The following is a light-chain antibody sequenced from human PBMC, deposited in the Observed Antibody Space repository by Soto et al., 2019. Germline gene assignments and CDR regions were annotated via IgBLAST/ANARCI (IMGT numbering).Light chain of an antibody. CDR1: QSVSSN. V-gene: IGKV3-15*01. J-gene: IGKJ5*01. Sequence: IGITQSPSTLSVTPGERATLSCRASQSVSSNLAWYQQKPGQAPRLLIYGASTRATGIPARFSGSGSGTEFTLTISSLRSEDFAVYYCQQYNNWPPITFGQGTRLEIK. CDR3: QQYNNWPPIT. CDR2: GAS.